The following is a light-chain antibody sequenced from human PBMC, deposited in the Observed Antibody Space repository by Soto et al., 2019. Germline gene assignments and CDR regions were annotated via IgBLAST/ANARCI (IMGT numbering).Light chain of an antibody. CDR3: QKYTSASRT. J-gene: IGKJ4*01. V-gene: IGKV1-27*01. CDR2: AAS. CDR1: QGISKY. Sequence: DVQMTQAPSSLSASVGDRVTITCRASQGISKYLAWYQQKPGKVPKLLIYAASILQSGVPSRFSGRGSGTDFTLPISSLQPEEVATYFCQKYTSASRTFGAPTQVEI.